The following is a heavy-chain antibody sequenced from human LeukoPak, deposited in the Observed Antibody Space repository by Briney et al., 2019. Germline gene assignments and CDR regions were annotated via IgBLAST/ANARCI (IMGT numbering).Heavy chain of an antibody. D-gene: IGHD5-24*01. Sequence: SETLSLTCTVSGGSISSSSYYWGWIRQPPGKGLEWIGSIYYSGSTYYNPSLKSRVTVSVDTSKNQFSLKLNSVTAADTAVYYCARAFGRGWLNYWGQGTLVTVSS. J-gene: IGHJ4*02. CDR2: IYYSGST. CDR3: ARAFGRGWLNY. V-gene: IGHV4-39*01. CDR1: GGSISSSSYY.